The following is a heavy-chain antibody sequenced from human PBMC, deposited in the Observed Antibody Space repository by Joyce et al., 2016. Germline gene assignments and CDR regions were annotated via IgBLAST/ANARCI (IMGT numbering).Heavy chain of an antibody. V-gene: IGHV3-48*01. CDR1: GFTFSKYG. CDR2: IGSSGSIK. J-gene: IGHJ4*02. D-gene: IGHD6-19*01. CDR3: ARDGRSSGVDY. Sequence: EVQLVDSGGGLVQPGGSLRLSCAASGFTFSKYGINWFRQAPGEGLEWISYIGSSGSIKQYVDSVSGRFTISRDSAKNSVYLQMNSLRVEDTAVYYCARDGRSSGVDYWGQGTLVTVSS.